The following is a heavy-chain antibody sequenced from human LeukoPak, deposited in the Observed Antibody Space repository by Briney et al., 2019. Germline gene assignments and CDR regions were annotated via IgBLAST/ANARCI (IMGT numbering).Heavy chain of an antibody. V-gene: IGHV1-8*01. D-gene: IGHD3-22*01. CDR1: GYTFTSYD. Sequence: ASVKVSCKASGYTFTSYDINWVRQATGQGLEWMGWMNPNSGNTGYAQKFQGRVTMTRNASISTAYMELNSLRAEDTAVYYCARVGYYYDPLYWGQGTLVTVSS. CDR3: ARVGYYYDPLY. J-gene: IGHJ4*02. CDR2: MNPNSGNT.